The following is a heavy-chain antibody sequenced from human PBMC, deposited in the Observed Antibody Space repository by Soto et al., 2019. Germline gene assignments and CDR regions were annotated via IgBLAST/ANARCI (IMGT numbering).Heavy chain of an antibody. V-gene: IGHV3-23*01. CDR2: ISTSIDAT. CDR1: GFTFSNYA. Sequence: LMXCCASSGFTFSNYAMGWVRQAPGKGLEWVSSISTSIDATYYADSVKGRFTISRDDSKNMVYLQMNSLRAEDTAVYYCAKDRTVAARNFDHWGQGTLVTVSS. J-gene: IGHJ4*02. D-gene: IGHD2-21*02. CDR3: AKDRTVAARNFDH.